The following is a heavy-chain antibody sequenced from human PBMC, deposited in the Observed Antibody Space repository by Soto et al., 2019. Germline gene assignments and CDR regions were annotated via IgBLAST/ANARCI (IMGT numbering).Heavy chain of an antibody. CDR1: GDSISGGASF. CDR3: AKLSCTSSTCYFPGWFDP. D-gene: IGHD2-2*01. Sequence: SETLSLTCTVSGDSISGGASFWSWIRQPPGKGLEWIANVYYSGSSYYNPSLKSRLTISVDTTKNQFPLQLKSMTAADTAVYYCAKLSCTSSTCYFPGWFDPWGQGTLVTVSS. J-gene: IGHJ5*02. V-gene: IGHV4-31*03. CDR2: VYYSGSS.